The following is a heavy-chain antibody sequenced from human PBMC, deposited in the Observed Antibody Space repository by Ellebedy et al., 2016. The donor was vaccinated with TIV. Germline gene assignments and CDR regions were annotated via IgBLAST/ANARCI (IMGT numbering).Heavy chain of an antibody. D-gene: IGHD3-3*01. CDR3: AKDPPMFWSGSNPIIDY. Sequence: GESLKISCAASGFTFSSYAMSWVRQAPGKGLEWVSAISGSGGSTYYADSVKGRFTISRDNSKNTLYLQMNSLRAEDTAVYYCAKDPPMFWSGSNPIIDYWGQGTLVTVSS. V-gene: IGHV3-23*01. J-gene: IGHJ4*02. CDR1: GFTFSSYA. CDR2: ISGSGGST.